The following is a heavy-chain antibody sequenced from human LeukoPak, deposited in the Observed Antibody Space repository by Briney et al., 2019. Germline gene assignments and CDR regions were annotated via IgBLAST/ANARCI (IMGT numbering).Heavy chain of an antibody. CDR3: ARSRGRKLTPFDY. J-gene: IGHJ4*02. CDR1: GGSISTYY. CDR2: IYTSGST. V-gene: IGHV4-4*09. Sequence: SETLSLNCTVSGGSISTYYWSWIRQPPGQGLEWIVYIYTSGSTDYNPSLKSRVTIPLDTSNNQSSLNLNSVTAADPAVYYCARSRGRKLTPFDYWGQGILVTVSS. D-gene: IGHD3-10*01.